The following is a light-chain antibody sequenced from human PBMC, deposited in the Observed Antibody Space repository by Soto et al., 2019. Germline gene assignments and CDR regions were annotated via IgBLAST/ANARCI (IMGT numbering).Light chain of an antibody. J-gene: IGKJ4*01. CDR3: QQYNNWPSLT. V-gene: IGKV1-5*03. CDR1: QSISSW. Sequence: DIQMTQSPSTLSASVGDRVTITCRASQSISSWLAWYQQKPGKAPKLLIYKASSLESGVPSRFSGSGSGTEFTLTISSLQSEDFAVYYCQQYNNWPSLTFGGGTKVDI. CDR2: KAS.